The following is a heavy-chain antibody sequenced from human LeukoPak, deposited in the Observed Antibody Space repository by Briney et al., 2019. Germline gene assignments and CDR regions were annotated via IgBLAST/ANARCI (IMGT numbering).Heavy chain of an antibody. CDR1: GYTFTSYG. CDR2: VSAYNGKT. CDR3: ARDLRHIVWVTAIPRPDY. J-gene: IGHJ4*02. Sequence: GPSVKVSFQASGYTFTSYGISWVRPAPAQGLEWMGWVSAYNGKTNYAQKLQGRVTMTTDASTSTAYMELRSLRSDDTAVYYCARDLRHIVWVTAIPRPDYWGQGTLVTVSS. D-gene: IGHD2-21*02. V-gene: IGHV1-18*01.